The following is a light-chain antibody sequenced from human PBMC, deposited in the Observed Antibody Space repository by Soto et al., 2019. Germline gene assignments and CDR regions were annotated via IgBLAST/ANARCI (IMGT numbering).Light chain of an antibody. Sequence: SYELTQPSSVSVSPGQTARITCSGNVLAKKYTRWFQQKPGQAPILVIYKDTERPSGIPERFSGSSSGTTVTLTIGGAQVEDEADYYCYSATDNSLVFGGGTKLTVL. CDR3: YSATDNSLV. J-gene: IGLJ3*02. CDR2: KDT. V-gene: IGLV3-27*01. CDR1: VLAKKY.